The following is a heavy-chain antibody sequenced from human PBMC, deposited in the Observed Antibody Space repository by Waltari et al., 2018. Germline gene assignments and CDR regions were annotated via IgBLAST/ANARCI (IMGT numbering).Heavy chain of an antibody. V-gene: IGHV1-3*01. J-gene: IGHJ5*02. D-gene: IGHD6-25*01. Sequence: VQLVESGGGLIQPGGSLRLSCAASGFTVRNYMSWVRQAPGQRLGWLGGVRGGNGDIQYSPKFQDRVAITRDRSASTAFLEVTGLRFEDMAVYYCTRHWSSGSVWFDPWGQGTLVTVSS. CDR2: VRGGNGDI. CDR1: GFTVRNY. CDR3: TRHWSSGSVWFDP.